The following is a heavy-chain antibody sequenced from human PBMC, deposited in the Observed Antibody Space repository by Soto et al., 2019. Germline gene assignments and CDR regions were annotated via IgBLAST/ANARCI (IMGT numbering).Heavy chain of an antibody. CDR2: ISTNGITT. V-gene: IGHV3-64D*06. J-gene: IGHJ4*02. Sequence: GGSLRLSCLASGFTFSNHALHWVRQAPGKGLEYVSGISTNGITTYYADSVKGRFIISRDNSKNTLSLQMNSLRRDDTAVYYCVKDITSWYYFDYWGPGTLVPVSS. D-gene: IGHD2-2*01. CDR3: VKDITSWYYFDY. CDR1: GFTFSNHA.